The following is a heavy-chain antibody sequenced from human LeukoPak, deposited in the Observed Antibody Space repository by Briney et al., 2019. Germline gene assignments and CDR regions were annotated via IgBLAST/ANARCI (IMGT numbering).Heavy chain of an antibody. J-gene: IGHJ6*03. CDR3: ARLLYSSSWWNYYYYMDV. CDR2: IYYSGST. Sequence: SETLSLTCTVSGGSISSYYWSWIRQPPGKGLEWIGYIYYSGSTNYNPSLKSRVTISVDTSKNQFSLKLSSVTAADTAVYYCARLLYSSSWWNYYYYMDVWGKGTTVTVSS. V-gene: IGHV4-59*12. D-gene: IGHD6-13*01. CDR1: GGSISSYY.